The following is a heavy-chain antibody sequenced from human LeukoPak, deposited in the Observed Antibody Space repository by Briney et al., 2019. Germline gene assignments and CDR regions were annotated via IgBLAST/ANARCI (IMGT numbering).Heavy chain of an antibody. J-gene: IGHJ6*02. CDR3: ARQGSYSGQQLWMHYYYGMDV. V-gene: IGHV4-39*01. CDR1: GGSISSSSYY. Sequence: SETLSLTCTVSGGSISSSSYYWGWIRQPPGKGLEWIGSIYYSGSTYYNPSLKSRVTISVDTSKNQFSLKLSSVTAADTAVYYCARQGSYSGQQLWMHYYYGMDVWGQGTTVTVSS. D-gene: IGHD6-13*01. CDR2: IYYSGST.